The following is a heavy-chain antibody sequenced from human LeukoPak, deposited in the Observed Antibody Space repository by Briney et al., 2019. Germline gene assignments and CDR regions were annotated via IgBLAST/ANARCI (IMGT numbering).Heavy chain of an antibody. V-gene: IGHV3-7*01. Sequence: GESLRLSCAASGFSFSSYWMSWVRQAPGKGLEWVAIIKQDGSERYYVDSVKGRFTMSRDNSRNSLYLQMDILRAEDTAVYYCATDNVYCSRTSCYQTFDYWGQGTLVTVPS. J-gene: IGHJ4*02. CDR3: ATDNVYCSRTSCYQTFDY. CDR1: GFSFSSYW. D-gene: IGHD2-2*01. CDR2: IKQDGSER.